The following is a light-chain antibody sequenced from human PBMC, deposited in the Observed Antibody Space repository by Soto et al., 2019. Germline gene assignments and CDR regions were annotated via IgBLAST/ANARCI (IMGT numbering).Light chain of an antibody. CDR3: QQYDNWPRT. Sequence: EFVLTQSPGTLSLSPGERATLSCRASQTVRNNYLAWYQQKPGQXPRLLIYAASSRATGIPDRFSGSGSGTDLTITISSLKSEDFEVYYCQQYDNWPRTFGQGTKVDIK. V-gene: IGKV3-20*01. CDR2: AAS. J-gene: IGKJ1*01. CDR1: QTVRNNY.